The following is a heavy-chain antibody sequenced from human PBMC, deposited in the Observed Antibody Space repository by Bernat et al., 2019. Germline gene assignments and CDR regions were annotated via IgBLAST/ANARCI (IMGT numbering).Heavy chain of an antibody. CDR2: INSDGTTV. CDR1: GLTFGSHW. CDR3: AKGLVVVAATPFDY. Sequence: EVQLVESGGGLVQPGGSLRLSCAVSGLTFGSHWMHWVRQAPGEGLVWVSRINSDGTTVNYAESVEGRFTISRDNAKNTLFLQMYSLRAEDTAVYYCAKGLVVVAATPFDYWGQGTLVTVSS. D-gene: IGHD2-15*01. V-gene: IGHV3-74*01. J-gene: IGHJ4*02.